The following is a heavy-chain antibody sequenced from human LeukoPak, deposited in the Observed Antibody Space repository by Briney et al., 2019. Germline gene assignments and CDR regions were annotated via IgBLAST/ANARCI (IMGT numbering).Heavy chain of an antibody. D-gene: IGHD3-10*01. CDR1: GFTFRTYA. Sequence: GGSLRLSCAASGFTFRTYAMNWVRQAPGKGLEWVAVISDDGSNKYYAESVKGQFTISRDNSKNTLYLQMNSLRAEDTAVYYCAREPLVRGVTGYFDYWGQGTLVTVSS. J-gene: IGHJ4*02. V-gene: IGHV3-30*04. CDR3: AREPLVRGVTGYFDY. CDR2: ISDDGSNK.